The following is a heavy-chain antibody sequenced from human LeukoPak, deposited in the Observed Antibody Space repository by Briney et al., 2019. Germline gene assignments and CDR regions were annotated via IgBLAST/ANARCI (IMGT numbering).Heavy chain of an antibody. CDR3: SKDAQRGFDYSNSLEY. CDR1: GFTFSHYG. D-gene: IGHD4-11*01. Sequence: GGSLRLSCAASGFTFSHYGFHWVRQAPGKGLEWVAVIWSDGTNKYYGDSVKGRFMIYRDDSQNTVYLQMNSLRAEDTAVYYCSKDAQRGFDYSNSLEYWGQGSLVTVPS. CDR2: IWSDGTNK. V-gene: IGHV3-33*06. J-gene: IGHJ4*02.